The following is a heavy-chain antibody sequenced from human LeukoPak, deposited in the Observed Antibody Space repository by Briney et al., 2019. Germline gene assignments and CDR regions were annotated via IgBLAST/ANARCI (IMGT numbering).Heavy chain of an antibody. Sequence: GASVKVSCKASGYTFTGYYMHWVRQAPGQGLEWMGWINPNSGGTNYAQKFQGRVTMTRDTSISTAYMELSRLRSEDTAVYYCARVQQLGNWFDPWGQGTLVTVS. J-gene: IGHJ5*02. CDR2: INPNSGGT. D-gene: IGHD6-13*01. CDR3: ARVQQLGNWFDP. V-gene: IGHV1-2*02. CDR1: GYTFTGYY.